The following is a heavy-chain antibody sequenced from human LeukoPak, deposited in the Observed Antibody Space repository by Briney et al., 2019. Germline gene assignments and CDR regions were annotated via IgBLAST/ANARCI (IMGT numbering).Heavy chain of an antibody. CDR1: GFTFSSYG. Sequence: GGSLRLSCAASGFTFSSYGMHWVRQAPGKGLEWVAFIRYDGSNKYYADSVKGRFTISRDNSKNTLYLQMNSLRAEDTAVYYCAKDQLKAMVRGVSYYYYMDVWGKGTTVTVSS. CDR2: IRYDGSNK. J-gene: IGHJ6*03. D-gene: IGHD3-10*01. CDR3: AKDQLKAMVRGVSYYYYMDV. V-gene: IGHV3-30*02.